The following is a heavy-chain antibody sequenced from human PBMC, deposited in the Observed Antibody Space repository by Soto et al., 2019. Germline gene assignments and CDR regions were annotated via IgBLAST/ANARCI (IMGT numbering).Heavy chain of an antibody. J-gene: IGHJ3*02. CDR1: VGSISSSSYY. CDR3: ARRSRQITIFGVVILVEYDAFDI. D-gene: IGHD3-3*01. V-gene: IGHV4-39*01. CDR2: IYYSGST. Sequence: PSETLSLTCTVSVGSISSSSYYCGWIRQPPWKGLEWIGSIYYSGSTYYNPSLKSRVTISVDTSKNQFSLKLSSVTAADTAVYYCARRSRQITIFGVVILVEYDAFDIWGQGTMVSVS.